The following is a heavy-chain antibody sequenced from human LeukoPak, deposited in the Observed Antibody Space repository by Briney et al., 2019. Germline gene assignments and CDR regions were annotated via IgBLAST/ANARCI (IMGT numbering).Heavy chain of an antibody. J-gene: IGHJ4*02. V-gene: IGHV4-31*03. CDR3: ARGSPWFGYLDY. Sequence: SETLSLTCTVSGGSISSGGYYWSWIRQHPGKGLEWIGYIYYSGSTYYNPSLKSRVTISVDTSKNQFSLKLSPVTAADTAVYYCARGSPWFGYLDYWGQGTLVTVSS. CDR1: GGSISSGGYY. D-gene: IGHD3-10*01. CDR2: IYYSGST.